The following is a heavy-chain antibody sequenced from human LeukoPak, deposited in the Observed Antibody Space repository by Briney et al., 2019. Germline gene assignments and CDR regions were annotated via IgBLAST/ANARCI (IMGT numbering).Heavy chain of an antibody. CDR3: ARVYSGYDYGVGWFDP. CDR2: INHSGST. CDR1: GGSFSGYY. J-gene: IGHJ5*02. Sequence: PSETLSLTCAVYGGSFSGYYWSWIRQPPGKGLEWIGEINHSGSTNYNPSLKSRVTISVDTSKNQFSLKLSSVTAADTAVYYCARVYSGYDYGVGWFDPWGQGTLVTVSS. V-gene: IGHV4-34*01. D-gene: IGHD5-12*01.